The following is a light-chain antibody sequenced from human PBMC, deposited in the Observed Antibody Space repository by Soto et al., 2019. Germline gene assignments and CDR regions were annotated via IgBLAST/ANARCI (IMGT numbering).Light chain of an antibody. J-gene: IGKJ1*01. CDR2: GAS. V-gene: IGKV3-20*01. CDR3: QQYNNWPQT. Sequence: EIVLTQSPGTLSLSPGERATLSCRASQSVSSSYLAWYQQKPGQAPRLLIYGASSRATGIPDRFSGSASGTDFTLTINRLEPEDFAVYYCQQYNNWPQTFGQGTKVDI. CDR1: QSVSSSY.